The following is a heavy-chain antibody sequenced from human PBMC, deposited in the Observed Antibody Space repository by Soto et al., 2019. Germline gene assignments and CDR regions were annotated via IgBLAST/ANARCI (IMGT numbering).Heavy chain of an antibody. Sequence: QVQLVESGGGVVQPGRSLILSCAASGFSLSNCGMHCVRQAPGKGLEWVAMISYDGSQEHFIDSVKGRFTISRDNSKNTLYLQMNSLRPEDTAVYYCAKDLYSSGWYNYFDPWGQGTLVTVSS. D-gene: IGHD6-19*01. CDR3: AKDLYSSGWYNYFDP. CDR1: GFSLSNCG. V-gene: IGHV3-30*18. J-gene: IGHJ5*02. CDR2: ISYDGSQE.